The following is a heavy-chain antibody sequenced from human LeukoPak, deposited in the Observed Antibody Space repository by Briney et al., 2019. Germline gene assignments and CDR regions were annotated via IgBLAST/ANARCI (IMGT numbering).Heavy chain of an antibody. D-gene: IGHD6-6*01. V-gene: IGHV3-23*01. J-gene: IGHJ6*02. Sequence: GWSLRLSCAASGFTFSSYAMSWVRQAPGKGLEWVSAISGSGGSTYYADSVKGRFTISRDNSKNTLYLQMNSLRAEDTAVYYCAKGGGLVRPYYYGMDVWGQGTTVTVSS. CDR2: ISGSGGST. CDR1: GFTFSSYA. CDR3: AKGGGLVRPYYYGMDV.